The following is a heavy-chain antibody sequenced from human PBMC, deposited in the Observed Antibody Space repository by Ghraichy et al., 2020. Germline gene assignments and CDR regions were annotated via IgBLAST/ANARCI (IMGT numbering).Heavy chain of an antibody. CDR1: GFPFSDYD. CDR2: IGTPGDT. Sequence: GSLRLSCAASGFPFSDYDLHWVRQATGKSLEWVSTIGTPGDTYYSDSVKGRFTISRENAKNSFYLQMNSLRVGDTAVYYCARGRGDGYNLDYWGQGSLVTVSS. V-gene: IGHV3-13*01. CDR3: ARGRGDGYNLDY. J-gene: IGHJ4*02. D-gene: IGHD5-24*01.